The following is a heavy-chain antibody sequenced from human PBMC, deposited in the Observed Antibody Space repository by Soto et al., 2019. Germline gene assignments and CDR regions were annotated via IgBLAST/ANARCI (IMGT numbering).Heavy chain of an antibody. J-gene: IGHJ4*02. D-gene: IGHD6-13*01. CDR3: ARGFSAGTGSPHDF. CDR2: ISVSGGST. V-gene: IGHV3-23*01. CDR1: GFPFSIFA. Sequence: GGSLRLSCAASGFPFSIFAMSLVRQSPGKGLDWVSAISVSGGSTYSADSVKGRFTISRDNSKNTLYLQMSSLRAEDTAVYYCARGFSAGTGSPHDFWDQGCLFTIFS.